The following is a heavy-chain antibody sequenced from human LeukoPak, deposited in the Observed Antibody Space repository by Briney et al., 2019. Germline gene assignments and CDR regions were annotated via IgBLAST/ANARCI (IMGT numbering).Heavy chain of an antibody. CDR1: GFTFSSYD. J-gene: IGHJ4*02. CDR2: IGTAGDT. D-gene: IGHD6-19*01. V-gene: IGHV3-13*04. Sequence: GGSLRLSCAASGFTFSSYDMHWVRQATGKGLEWVSAIGTAGDTYYPGSVKGRFTISRENAKSSLYLQMNSLRAGDTAVYYCARARGYSSGWGAFDYWGQGTLVTVSS. CDR3: ARARGYSSGWGAFDY.